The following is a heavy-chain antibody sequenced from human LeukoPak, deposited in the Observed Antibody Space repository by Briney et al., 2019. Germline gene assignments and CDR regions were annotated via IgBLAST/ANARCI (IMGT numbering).Heavy chain of an antibody. CDR1: GYSISSGYY. V-gene: IGHV4-38-2*02. D-gene: IGHD5-24*01. J-gene: IGHJ4*02. CDR3: AREPRDGYNSFPFDY. Sequence: PSETLSLTCTVSGYSISSGYYWGWIRQPPGKGLEWIGSIYHSGSTYYNPSLKSRVTISVDTSKNQFSLKLSSVTAADTAVYYCAREPRDGYNSFPFDYWGQGTLVTVSS. CDR2: IYHSGST.